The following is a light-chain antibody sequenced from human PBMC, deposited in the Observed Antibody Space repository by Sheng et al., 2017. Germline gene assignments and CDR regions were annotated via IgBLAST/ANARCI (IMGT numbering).Light chain of an antibody. Sequence: IQMTQSPSSLSASVGDRVTITCRASQRIGTWLAWYQQKPGKTPKLLIYKASNLGSGVPSRFSGSGSGTEFTLTITSLQPDDFAVYYCKQYSLYWTFGQGTKVEI. CDR1: QRIGTW. J-gene: IGKJ1*01. CDR3: KQYSLYWT. V-gene: IGKV1-5*03. CDR2: KAS.